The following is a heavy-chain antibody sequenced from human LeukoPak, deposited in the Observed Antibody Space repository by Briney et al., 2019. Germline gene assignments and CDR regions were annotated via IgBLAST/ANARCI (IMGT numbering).Heavy chain of an antibody. CDR2: ISESGGST. V-gene: IGHV3-23*01. CDR3: AKGSIAVAGSHIDY. D-gene: IGHD6-19*01. CDR1: GFTFSTSA. J-gene: IGHJ4*02. Sequence: GGSLRLSCVVSGFTFSTSAMSWVRQAPGKGLEWVSGISESGGSTYYADSVKGRFTSSRDNSKNTLYLQMNSLRAEDTAIYYCAKGSIAVAGSHIDYWGQGTLVTVSS.